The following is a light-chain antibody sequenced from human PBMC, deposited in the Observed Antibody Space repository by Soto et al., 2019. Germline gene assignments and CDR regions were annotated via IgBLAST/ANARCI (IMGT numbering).Light chain of an antibody. CDR1: LSVTSNY. CDR3: QQCGSSLYT. CDR2: DAS. Sequence: EIGLTHSPDTLSLSPGEIATLSCRSSLSVTSNYLAWYQQIPGQAPRLLIYDASRRATGIPDRFSGSGSGTDFTLTISRLEPEDFEVYYCQQCGSSLYTFGQGTKVDIK. J-gene: IGKJ2*01. V-gene: IGKV3-20*01.